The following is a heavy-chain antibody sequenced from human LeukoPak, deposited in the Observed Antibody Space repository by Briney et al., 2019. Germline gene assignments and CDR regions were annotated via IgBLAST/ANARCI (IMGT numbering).Heavy chain of an antibody. CDR1: GGSISSGGYS. J-gene: IGHJ4*02. D-gene: IGHD3-3*01. V-gene: IGHV4-30-2*01. Sequence: PSQTLSLTCAVSGGSISSGGYSWSWIRQPPGKGLEWIGYIYHSGSTYYNPSLKSRVTISVDRSKNQFSLKLSSVTAADTAVYYCARHASDFWSGYLDYWGQGTLVTVSS. CDR2: IYHSGST. CDR3: ARHASDFWSGYLDY.